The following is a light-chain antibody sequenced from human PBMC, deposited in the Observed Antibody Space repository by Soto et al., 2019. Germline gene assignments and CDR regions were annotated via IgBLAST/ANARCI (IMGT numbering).Light chain of an antibody. CDR3: QQYSNWLT. CDR2: DAS. V-gene: IGKV3-15*01. J-gene: IGKJ4*01. Sequence: EIVMTPSPDALAVSPGEAATLSCRTSQTVSSNLAWYQQKPGQAPRLLIYDASTRATDIPARFSGSGSGKEFPLIISSLQSEDVVFYCCQQYSNWLTFGGGTKVEIK. CDR1: QTVSSN.